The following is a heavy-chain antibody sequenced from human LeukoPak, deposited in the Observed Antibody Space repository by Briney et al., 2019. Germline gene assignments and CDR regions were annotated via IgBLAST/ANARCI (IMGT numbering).Heavy chain of an antibody. J-gene: IGHJ4*02. V-gene: IGHV3-23*01. D-gene: IGHD4-4*01. CDR1: GFTFEDYA. CDR3: AKGHDYSKKNYFDY. Sequence: PGRSLRLSCAASGFTFEDYAMHWVRQAPGKGLEWVSGISGSGGSTYYADSVKGRFTISRDNSKNTLYLQMNSLRAEDTAVYYCAKGHDYSKKNYFDYWGQGTLVTVSS. CDR2: ISGSGGST.